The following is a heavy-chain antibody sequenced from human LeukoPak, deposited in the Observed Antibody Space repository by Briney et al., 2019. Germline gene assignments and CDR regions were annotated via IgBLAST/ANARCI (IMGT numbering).Heavy chain of an antibody. D-gene: IGHD3-3*01. CDR3: ARLPQRITIFGVVTDPYFDY. Sequence: SETLSLTCTVSGGSISSSSYYWGWIRQPPGKGLEWIGSIYYSGSTYYNPSLKSRVTISVDTSKNQFSLKLSSVTAADTAVYYCARLPQRITIFGVVTDPYFDYWGQGTLVTVSS. CDR1: GGSISSSSYY. V-gene: IGHV4-39*01. J-gene: IGHJ4*02. CDR2: IYYSGST.